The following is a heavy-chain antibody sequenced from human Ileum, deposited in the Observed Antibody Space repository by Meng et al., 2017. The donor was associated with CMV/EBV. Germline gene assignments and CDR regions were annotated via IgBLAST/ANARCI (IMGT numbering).Heavy chain of an antibody. V-gene: IGHV4-30-4*08. CDR1: GGSISSGDYW. CDR2: ISYSGST. Sequence: HVQPQESGPGLVNPSPTLSRTCTVAGGSISSGDYWWSWIRQPPGMGLEWIGYISYSGSTYYNPSLRSRVTVSVDTSNNQFSLDLRSGTAADTAVYYCARAVAGWYFDLWGRGTLVTVSS. CDR3: ARAVAGWYFDL. J-gene: IGHJ2*01. D-gene: IGHD3-10*01.